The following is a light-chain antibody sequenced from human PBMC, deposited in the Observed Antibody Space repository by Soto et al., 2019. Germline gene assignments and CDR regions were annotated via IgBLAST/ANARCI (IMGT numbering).Light chain of an antibody. V-gene: IGLV1-40*01. J-gene: IGLJ2*01. CDR1: SSNFGAGYD. CDR2: GNS. CDR3: QSYDSSLSADEV. Sequence: QSVLTQPPSVSGAPGQRVTISCTGSSSNFGAGYDVHWYQQLPGTAPKLLIYGNSNRPSGVPDRFSGSKSGTSASLANTGLPAEDEADYYCQSYDSSLSADEVFGGGTKVTVL.